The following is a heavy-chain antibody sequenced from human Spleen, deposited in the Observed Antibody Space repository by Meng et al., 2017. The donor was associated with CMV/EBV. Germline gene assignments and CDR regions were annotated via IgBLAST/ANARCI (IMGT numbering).Heavy chain of an antibody. CDR2: IFYTGST. V-gene: IGHV4-59*01. CDR1: GDSISDFY. J-gene: IGHJ4*02. Sequence: SETLSLTCTVSGDSISDFYWTWIRQPPGKGLEWIGSIFYTGSTDYNPSLKSRLTISLDTSNNHFSLRLSSVTAADTAVFYCARVKMGVLDYWGQGTLVTVSS. CDR3: ARVKMGVLDY. D-gene: IGHD3-10*01.